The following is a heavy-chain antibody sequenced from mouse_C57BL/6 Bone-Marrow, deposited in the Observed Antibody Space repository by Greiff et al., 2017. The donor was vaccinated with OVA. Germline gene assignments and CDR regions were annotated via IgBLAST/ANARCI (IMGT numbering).Heavy chain of an antibody. CDR2: ISYSGST. V-gene: IGHV3-1*01. CDR1: GYSITSGYD. Sequence: EVQLQQSGPGMVKPSQSLSLTCTVTGYSITSGYDWHWIRHFPGNKLEWMGYISYSGSTNYNPSLKSRISITHDTSKNHFFLKLNSVTTEDTATYYCARGGDYDVVSFAYWGQGTLVTVSA. D-gene: IGHD2-4*01. J-gene: IGHJ3*01. CDR3: ARGGDYDVVSFAY.